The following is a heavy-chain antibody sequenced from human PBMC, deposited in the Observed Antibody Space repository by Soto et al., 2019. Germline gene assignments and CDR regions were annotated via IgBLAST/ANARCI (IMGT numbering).Heavy chain of an antibody. CDR1: GFTFSSYS. CDR2: ISSSSSYI. CDR3: DH. Sequence: GGSLRLSCAASGFTFSSYSMNWVRQAPGKGLEWVSSISSSSSYIYYADSVKGRFTISRDNTAVYYCARLHITMIVVAPLAGVDHWGQGTLVT. J-gene: IGHJ4*02. V-gene: IGHV3-21*01. D-gene: IGHD3-22*01.